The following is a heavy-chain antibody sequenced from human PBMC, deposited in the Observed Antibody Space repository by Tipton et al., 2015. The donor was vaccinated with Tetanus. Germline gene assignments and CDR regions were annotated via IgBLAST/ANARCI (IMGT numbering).Heavy chain of an antibody. J-gene: IGHJ5*02. Sequence: TLSLTCTVSGATVSRSNYHWGWIRQPPGKGLEWIGSIYFSGSTYHSPSLKSRVTMSVDTSKNQFSLKLASVTARDTAIYYCARQLWGYWFDPWGQGTRVTVSS. CDR3: ARQLWGYWFDP. D-gene: IGHD7-27*01. CDR1: GATVSRSNYH. V-gene: IGHV4-39*01. CDR2: IYFSGST.